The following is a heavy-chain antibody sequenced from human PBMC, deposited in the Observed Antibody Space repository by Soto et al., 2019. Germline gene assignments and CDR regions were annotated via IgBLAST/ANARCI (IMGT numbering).Heavy chain of an antibody. CDR3: ARLYTASRVGAWFDP. J-gene: IGHJ5*02. Sequence: EGQLLESGGGLVLPGGSLRLSCAASGFIFSTYTLNWVRQAPGKGLEWVSYISAGSDAIHHADSVKGRFTGSRDNAKNSLFLQMNSLSDEDAAVYYCARLYTASRVGAWFDPWGQGTLVTVSS. CDR2: ISAGSDAI. V-gene: IGHV3-48*02. CDR1: GFIFSTYT. D-gene: IGHD3-16*01.